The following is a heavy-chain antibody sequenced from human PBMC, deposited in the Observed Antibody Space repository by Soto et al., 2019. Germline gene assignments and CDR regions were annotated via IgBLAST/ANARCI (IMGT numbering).Heavy chain of an antibody. CDR1: GGSFSSGGYY. J-gene: IGHJ3*02. CDR3: AAYGDYEGGDI. Sequence: QVQLQESGPGLVKPSQTLSLTCTVSGGSFSSGGYYWSWIRQHPGKGLEWLGHIYYSGSTYYNPSLESRVTISVDMSKNQFSLRLSSVTAADTAVYYCAAYGDYEGGDIWGQGTTVTVSS. V-gene: IGHV4-31*03. D-gene: IGHD4-17*01. CDR2: IYYSGST.